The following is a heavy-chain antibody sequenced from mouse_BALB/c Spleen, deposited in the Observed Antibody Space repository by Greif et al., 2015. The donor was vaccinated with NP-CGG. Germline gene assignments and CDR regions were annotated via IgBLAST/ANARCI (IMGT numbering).Heavy chain of an antibody. D-gene: IGHD2-14*01. CDR3: AREGGVPYAMDY. J-gene: IGHJ4*01. V-gene: IGHV1S137*01. CDR2: ISTYYGDA. CDR1: GYTFTDYA. Sequence: VQLQQSGAELVRPGVSVKISCKGSGYTFTDYAMHWVKQSHAKSLEWIGVISTYYGDASYNQKFKGKATMTVDKSSSTAYMELARLTSEDSAIYYCAREGGVPYAMDYWGQGTSVTVSS.